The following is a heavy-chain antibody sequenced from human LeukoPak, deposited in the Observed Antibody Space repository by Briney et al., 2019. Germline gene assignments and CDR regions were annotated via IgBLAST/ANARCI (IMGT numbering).Heavy chain of an antibody. CDR2: IKLDGSEQ. Sequence: GGSLRLSCEGSGFSFSSYWMTWVRQSPGKGLEWVANIKLDGSEQYYVDSVKGRFTISRDNAKNSLYLQMNSLRAEDTAVYYCARERAIVVVTAYDDAFDIWGQGTMVTVSS. D-gene: IGHD2-21*02. CDR3: ARERAIVVVTAYDDAFDI. J-gene: IGHJ3*02. V-gene: IGHV3-7*01. CDR1: GFSFSSYW.